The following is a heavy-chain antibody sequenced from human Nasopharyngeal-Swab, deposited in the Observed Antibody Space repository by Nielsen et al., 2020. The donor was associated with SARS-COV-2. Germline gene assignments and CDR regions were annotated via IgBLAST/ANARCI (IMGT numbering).Heavy chain of an antibody. CDR2: ISSSGSTI. CDR1: GFTFSDYY. D-gene: IGHD2-2*01. CDR3: ASIVVVPAARDAFDI. Sequence: GESLKISCAASGFTFSDYYMSWIRQAPGKGLEWVSYISSSGSTIYYADSVKGRFTISRDNSKNSLYLQMNSLRTEDTALYYCASIVVVPAARDAFDIWGQGTMVTVSS. J-gene: IGHJ3*02. V-gene: IGHV3-11*01.